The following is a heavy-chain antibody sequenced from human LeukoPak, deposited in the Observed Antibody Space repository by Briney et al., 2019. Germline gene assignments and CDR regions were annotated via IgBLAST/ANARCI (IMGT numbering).Heavy chain of an antibody. CDR1: GGSISSGSYY. J-gene: IGHJ3*02. CDR3: ARATPRDAFDI. CDR2: IYTSGST. Sequence: PSQTLSLTCTVSGGSISSGSYYWSWIRRPAGKGLEWIGRIYTSGSTNYNPSLKSRVTISVDTSKNQFSLKLSSVTAADTAVYYCARATPRDAFDIWGQGTMVTVSS. V-gene: IGHV4-61*02.